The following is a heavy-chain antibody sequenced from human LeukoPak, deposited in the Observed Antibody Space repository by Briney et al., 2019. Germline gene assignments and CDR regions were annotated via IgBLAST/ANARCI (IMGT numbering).Heavy chain of an antibody. CDR1: GGSISSYY. Sequence: SETLSLTCTVSGGSISSYYWSWIRQPPGKGLEWIGYIYYSGSTNYNPSLKSRVTISVDTSKNQFSLKLSSVTAADTAVYYCARVFGSRHYYYYYMDVWGKGTTVTVSS. V-gene: IGHV4-59*01. J-gene: IGHJ6*03. CDR2: IYYSGST. CDR3: ARVFGSRHYYYYYMDV. D-gene: IGHD3-10*01.